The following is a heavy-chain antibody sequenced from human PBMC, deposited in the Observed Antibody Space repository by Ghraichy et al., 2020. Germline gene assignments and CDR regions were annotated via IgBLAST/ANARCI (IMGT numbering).Heavy chain of an antibody. CDR3: ARDGGYGSGSYHFDF. CDR2: IYYSGTT. V-gene: IGHV4-31*03. D-gene: IGHD3-10*01. CDR1: GFSVSSAGYY. Sequence: TLSLTCTVSGFSVSSAGYYWSWIRQHPGKGLEWIGYIYYSGTTSYNPSLKSRVTISVDTSKNQLSLKLTSVTAADTAVYYCARDGGYGSGSYHFDFWGQGTLVTVSS. J-gene: IGHJ4*02.